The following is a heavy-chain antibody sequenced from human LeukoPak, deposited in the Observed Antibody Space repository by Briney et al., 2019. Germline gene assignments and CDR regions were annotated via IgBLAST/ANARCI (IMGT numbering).Heavy chain of an antibody. CDR2: INHSGST. Sequence: PSGTLSLTCAVYGGSFSGYYWSWIRQPPGKGLEWIGEINHSGSTNYNPSLKSRVTISVDTSKNQFSLKLSSVTAADTAVYYCAREVVAGSSFDYWGQGALVTVSS. CDR3: AREVVAGSSFDY. V-gene: IGHV4-34*01. J-gene: IGHJ4*02. D-gene: IGHD6-19*01. CDR1: GGSFSGYY.